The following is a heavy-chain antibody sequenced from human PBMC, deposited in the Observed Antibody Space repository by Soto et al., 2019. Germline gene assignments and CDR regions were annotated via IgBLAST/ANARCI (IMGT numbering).Heavy chain of an antibody. J-gene: IGHJ4*02. CDR3: ARDLGSEQWFFDN. CDR1: GASVSGDGSY. CDR2: IHNSGST. Sequence: QVQLQESGPGLVKPSQTLSLTCLVSGASVSGDGSYCSWIRQHPGKGLEFIGYIHNSGSTYSNPYLENRVAMSIDTAKNQFSLRLSSVTAADSAVYFCARDLGSEQWFFDNWGQGILVNVS. D-gene: IGHD6-19*01. V-gene: IGHV4-31*03.